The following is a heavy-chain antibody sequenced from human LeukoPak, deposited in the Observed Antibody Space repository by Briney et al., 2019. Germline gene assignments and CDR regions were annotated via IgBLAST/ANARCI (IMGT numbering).Heavy chain of an antibody. Sequence: PSETLSLTCTVSGGSISSGDYYWSWIHQPPGKGLEWIGYIYYSGSTYYNPSLKSRVTISVDTSKNQFSLKLSSVTAADTAVYYCARDCLETGYYYYGMDVWGQGTTVTVSS. CDR2: IYYSGST. CDR3: ARDCLETGYYYYGMDV. CDR1: GGSISSGDYY. V-gene: IGHV4-30-4*01. J-gene: IGHJ6*02. D-gene: IGHD3-3*01.